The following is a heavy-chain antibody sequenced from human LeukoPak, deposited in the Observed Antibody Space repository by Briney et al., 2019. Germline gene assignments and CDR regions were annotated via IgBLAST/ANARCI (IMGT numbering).Heavy chain of an antibody. Sequence: SETLSLTCTVSGGSISSSSYYWGWIRQPPGKGLEWIGSIYYSGSTYYNPSLKSRVTISVDTSKNQFSLKLSSVTAADTAVYYCARRVMSSSSYFDYWGQGTLVTVSS. D-gene: IGHD6-6*01. V-gene: IGHV4-39*01. CDR2: IYYSGST. CDR1: GGSISSSSYY. J-gene: IGHJ4*02. CDR3: ARRVMSSSSYFDY.